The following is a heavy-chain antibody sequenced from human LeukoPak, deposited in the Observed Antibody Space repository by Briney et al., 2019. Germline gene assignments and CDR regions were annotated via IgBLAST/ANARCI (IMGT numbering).Heavy chain of an antibody. CDR3: ARGRDYGASHHYYFDY. CDR2: IYYSGST. V-gene: IGHV4-39*07. Sequence: PSETLSLTCTVSGGSISSSSYYWGWIRQPPGKGLEWIGSIYYSGSTYYNPSLKSRVTISVDTSKNQFSLKLSSVTAADTAVYYCARGRDYGASHHYYFDYWGQGTLVTVSS. CDR1: GGSISSSSYY. J-gene: IGHJ4*02. D-gene: IGHD4-17*01.